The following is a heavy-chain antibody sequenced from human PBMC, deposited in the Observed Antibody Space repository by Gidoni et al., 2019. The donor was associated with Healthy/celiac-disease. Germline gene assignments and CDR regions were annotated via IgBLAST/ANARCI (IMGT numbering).Heavy chain of an antibody. CDR1: GGAFSGYY. D-gene: IGHD3-22*01. Sequence: QVQLQQWGAGLLKPSETLSLTCAVEGGAFSGYYWSWSRQPPGKGLEWIGEIHHSGSTNYNPSLNSRVTISVDTSKNQFSLKLSSVTAADTAVYYCARGYYYDSSGYYAPLGYWGQGTLVTVSS. CDR2: IHHSGST. V-gene: IGHV4-34*01. J-gene: IGHJ4*02. CDR3: ARGYYYDSSGYYAPLGY.